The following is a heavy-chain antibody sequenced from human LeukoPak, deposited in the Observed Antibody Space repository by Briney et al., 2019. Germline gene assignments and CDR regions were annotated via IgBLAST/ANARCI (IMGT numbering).Heavy chain of an antibody. Sequence: PGGSLRLSCVASGFTFSSYAMSWVRQAPGKGLEWVSSIIGSGGYSYYPDSVKGRFTISRDNSKSTLSLQMDSLRADDTAVYYCVKQRGVYLDFDYWGQGTLVTVSS. CDR1: GFTFSSYA. V-gene: IGHV3-23*01. CDR3: VKQRGVYLDFDY. CDR2: IIGSGGYS. J-gene: IGHJ4*02. D-gene: IGHD1-26*01.